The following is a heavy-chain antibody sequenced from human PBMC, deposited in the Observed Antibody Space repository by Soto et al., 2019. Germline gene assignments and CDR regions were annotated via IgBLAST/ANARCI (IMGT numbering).Heavy chain of an antibody. J-gene: IGHJ4*02. V-gene: IGHV6-1*01. CDR3: ARGVAGSGFDL. Sequence: PSQTLSLTCAISGDSVSSNTAAWNWIRSSPSRGLEWLGRTYYRSNWRHDYAVSVKRRITVNPDTSKNYFSLQLNSVTPDDTAVYYCARGVAGSGFDLWGQGTLVTVSS. D-gene: IGHD6-19*01. CDR2: TYYRSNWRH. CDR1: GDSVSSNTAA.